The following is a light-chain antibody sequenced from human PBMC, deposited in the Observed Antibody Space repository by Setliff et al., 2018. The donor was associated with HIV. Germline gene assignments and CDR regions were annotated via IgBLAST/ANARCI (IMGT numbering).Light chain of an antibody. CDR1: RSNIGNNA. Sequence: VLTQPPSVSGAPRQTVTISCSGSRSNIGNNAVNWYQQLPGKAPKLLIHDDDLLSSGVSDRFSASKSGTSASLAISGLQAEDEADYYCQTYDSSLVLFGGGTKVTVL. CDR2: DDD. J-gene: IGLJ2*01. V-gene: IGLV1-36*01. CDR3: QTYDSSLVL.